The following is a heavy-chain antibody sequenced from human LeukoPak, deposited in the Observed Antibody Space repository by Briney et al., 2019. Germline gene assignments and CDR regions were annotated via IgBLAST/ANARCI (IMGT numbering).Heavy chain of an antibody. Sequence: GASVKVSCKASGYTFTSYYMHWVRQAPGQGLEWMGIINPSGGSTSYAQKFQGRVTMTRDTSTSTVYMELSSLRSEDTAVYYCARDQIRGIAAAARPTGSFDYWGQGTLVTVSS. J-gene: IGHJ4*02. CDR3: ARDQIRGIAAAARPTGSFDY. CDR1: GYTFTSYY. V-gene: IGHV1-46*01. D-gene: IGHD6-13*01. CDR2: INPSGGST.